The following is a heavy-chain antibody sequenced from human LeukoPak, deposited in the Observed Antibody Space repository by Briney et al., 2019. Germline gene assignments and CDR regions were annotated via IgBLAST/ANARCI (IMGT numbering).Heavy chain of an antibody. CDR1: GFTFNSYW. D-gene: IGHD3-22*01. Sequence: PGGSLRLSCAASGFTFNSYWMHWVRQAPGKGLVWVSRINSDGSSTSYADSVKGRFTISRDNAKNTLYLQMNSLRAEDTAVYYCAREGAYYDSSGYMVSWGQGTLVTVSS. V-gene: IGHV3-74*01. CDR2: INSDGSST. J-gene: IGHJ5*02. CDR3: AREGAYYDSSGYMVS.